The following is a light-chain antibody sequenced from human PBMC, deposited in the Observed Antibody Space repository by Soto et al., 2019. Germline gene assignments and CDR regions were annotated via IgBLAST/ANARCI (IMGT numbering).Light chain of an antibody. CDR3: QQYHDWPMT. Sequence: EIVMTQSPAILSVSPGERATLSCRASESVSSNLAWYQQKPGQAPRLLISGVSTRATGIPVRFSGSGSGTDFTLTISSLQSEDFVFYYCQQYHDWPMTFGPGTKVDIK. V-gene: IGKV3-15*01. J-gene: IGKJ3*01. CDR1: ESVSSN. CDR2: GVS.